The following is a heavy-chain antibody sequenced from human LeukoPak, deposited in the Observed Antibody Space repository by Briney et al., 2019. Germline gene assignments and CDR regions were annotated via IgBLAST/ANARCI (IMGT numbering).Heavy chain of an antibody. CDR3: ARSPPSHLGYFDY. V-gene: IGHV4-59*01. D-gene: IGHD3-3*02. J-gene: IGHJ4*02. CDR2: IYYSGST. Sequence: SETLSLTCTVSGDSISSYYYNWIRQPPGKGLEWIGYIYYSGSTIYNPSLKSRVTISLDTSKNQFSLRLTSVTTADTAVYCCARSPPSHLGYFDYWGQGTLVTVSS. CDR1: GDSISSYY.